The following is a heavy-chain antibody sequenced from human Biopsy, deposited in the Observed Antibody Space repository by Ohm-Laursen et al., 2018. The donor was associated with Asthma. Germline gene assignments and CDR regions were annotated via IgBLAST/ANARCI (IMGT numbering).Heavy chain of an antibody. Sequence: VASVKVSCKASAYTFIGYHLHWVRQAPGEGLEWMGRINPNGGATIYAQKFQGRVTMTRDTSISTAYMELSRLTSDDTAVYYCARAQKSPGDRWFDPWGQGTLVTVSS. CDR2: INPNGGAT. D-gene: IGHD7-27*01. V-gene: IGHV1-2*06. CDR1: AYTFIGYH. CDR3: ARAQKSPGDRWFDP. J-gene: IGHJ5*02.